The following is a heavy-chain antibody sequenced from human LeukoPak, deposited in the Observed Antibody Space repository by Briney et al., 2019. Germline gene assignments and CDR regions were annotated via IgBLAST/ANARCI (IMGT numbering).Heavy chain of an antibody. J-gene: IGHJ4*02. Sequence: GGSLRLSCAASGFTFSSYSMNWVRQAPGKGLEWVSSISSSSYIYYADSVKGRFTISRDNAKNSLYLQMNSLRAEDTAVYYCAIDEDSSSWFRYFDYWGQGTLVTVSS. D-gene: IGHD6-13*01. CDR3: AIDEDSSSWFRYFDY. V-gene: IGHV3-21*01. CDR1: GFTFSSYS. CDR2: ISSSSYI.